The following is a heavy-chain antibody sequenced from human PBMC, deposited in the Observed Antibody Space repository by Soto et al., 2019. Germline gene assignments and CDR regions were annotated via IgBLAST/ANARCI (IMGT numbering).Heavy chain of an antibody. CDR3: ARDRGYCSSTSCYDNWFDP. J-gene: IGHJ5*02. V-gene: IGHV1-69*13. CDR2: IIPIFGTA. Sequence: SVKVSCKASGGTFSSYAISWVRQAPGQGLEWMGGIIPIFGTANYAQKFQGRVTITADESTSTAYMELSSLRSEDTAVYYCARDRGYCSSTSCYDNWFDPWGQGTLVTVSS. CDR1: GGTFSSYA. D-gene: IGHD2-2*01.